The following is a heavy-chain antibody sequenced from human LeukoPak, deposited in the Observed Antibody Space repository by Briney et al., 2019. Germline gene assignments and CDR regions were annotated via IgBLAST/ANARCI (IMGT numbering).Heavy chain of an antibody. V-gene: IGHV3-21*01. Sequence: GGSLRLSCAASGFTFSSYSMNWVRQAPGKGLEWVSSISSSSSYIYYADSVKGRFTISRDNAKNSLYLQMNSLRAEDTAVYYCAREGGGPRWLDPWVQGTLVTVSS. CDR1: GFTFSSYS. J-gene: IGHJ5*02. CDR2: ISSSSSYI. CDR3: AREGGGPRWLDP. D-gene: IGHD6-25*01.